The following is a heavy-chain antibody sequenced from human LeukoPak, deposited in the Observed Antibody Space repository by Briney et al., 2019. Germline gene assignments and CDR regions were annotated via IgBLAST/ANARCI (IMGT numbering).Heavy chain of an antibody. Sequence: GGSLRLSCAASGFTFSSYSMNWVRQAPGKGLEWVSSISSSSSYIYYADSVKGRFTISRDNAKNSLYLQMNSLRAEDTAVYYCARITYDSSGYTDYWGQGTLVTVSS. CDR1: GFTFSSYS. CDR2: ISSSSSYI. CDR3: ARITYDSSGYTDY. V-gene: IGHV3-21*01. D-gene: IGHD3-22*01. J-gene: IGHJ4*02.